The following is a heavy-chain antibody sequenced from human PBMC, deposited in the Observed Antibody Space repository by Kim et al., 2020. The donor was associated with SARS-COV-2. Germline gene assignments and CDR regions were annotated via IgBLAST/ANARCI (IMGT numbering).Heavy chain of an antibody. CDR3: ASQWLLYFDY. J-gene: IGHJ4*02. V-gene: IGHV4-39*01. Sequence: STYYNPSLRSRVTISVDTSKDQFSLRLSSVTAADTAVYYCASQWLLYFDYWGQGTLVTVSS. CDR2: ST. D-gene: IGHD3-22*01.